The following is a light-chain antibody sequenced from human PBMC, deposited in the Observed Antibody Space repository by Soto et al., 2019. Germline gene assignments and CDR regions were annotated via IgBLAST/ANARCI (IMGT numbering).Light chain of an antibody. Sequence: QSALTQPASVSGSPGQSITISCAGTSNDVGAYKYVSWYQQHPGKAPKLLIYEATNRPSGVSDRFSASKSDNKASLTIPGLPAEDEADYYCSSYSRTTLFVLGSGTKVTVL. V-gene: IGLV2-14*01. CDR3: SSYSRTTLFV. CDR1: SNDVGAYKY. J-gene: IGLJ1*01. CDR2: EAT.